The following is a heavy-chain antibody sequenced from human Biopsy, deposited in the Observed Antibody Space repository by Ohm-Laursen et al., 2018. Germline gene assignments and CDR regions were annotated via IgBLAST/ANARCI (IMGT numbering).Heavy chain of an antibody. Sequence: SDTLSLTCTVSGGSISSYQWTWIRQPPGQGLEWIGYLYNTGGTNYNPSLKSRVTISVDTSKNQFSLKLRSVTAADTAVYYCAREAAIIDPRTRAFDYWGQGTLVTVSS. D-gene: IGHD6-25*01. CDR3: AREAAIIDPRTRAFDY. J-gene: IGHJ4*02. CDR1: GGSISSYQ. CDR2: LYNTGGT. V-gene: IGHV4-59*01.